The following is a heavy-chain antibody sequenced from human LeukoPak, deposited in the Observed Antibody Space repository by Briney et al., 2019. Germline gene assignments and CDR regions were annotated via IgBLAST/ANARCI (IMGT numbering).Heavy chain of an antibody. CDR3: ASGAGWESGY. CDR2: INQDGSEK. J-gene: IGHJ4*02. V-gene: IGHV3-7*01. CDR1: GSTSSRNF. D-gene: IGHD1-26*01. Sequence: GGSLRLSCAVSGSTSSRNFMSWVRQTPEKGLEWVANINQDGSEKNYVDSVKGRFTISRDNAKNSLFLQMNSLRAEDTAIYYCASGAGWESGYWGQGTLVTVSS.